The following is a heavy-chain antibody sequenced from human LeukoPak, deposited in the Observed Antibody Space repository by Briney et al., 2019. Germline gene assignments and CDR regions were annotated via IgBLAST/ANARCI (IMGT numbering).Heavy chain of an antibody. D-gene: IGHD3/OR15-3a*01. CDR2: IYTSGST. CDR3: ARDQGTGFDY. V-gene: IGHV4-4*07. Sequence: SETLSLTCNVSGDSITGYYWSWMRQPAGKGLEWIGRIYTSGSTNYNPSLKSRVTISVDKSKNQFSLKLSSVTAADTAVYFCARDQGTGFDYWGQGTLVTVSS. J-gene: IGHJ4*02. CDR1: GDSITGYY.